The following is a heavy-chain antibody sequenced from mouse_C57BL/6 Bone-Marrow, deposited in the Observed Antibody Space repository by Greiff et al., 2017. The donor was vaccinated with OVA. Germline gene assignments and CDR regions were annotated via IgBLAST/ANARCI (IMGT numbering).Heavy chain of an antibody. J-gene: IGHJ2*01. CDR1: GYTFTSYG. Sequence: QVQLKESGAELVRPGASVKLSCKASGYTFTSYGISWVKQRTGQGLEWIGEIYPRSGNTYYNEKFKGKTTLTADKSSSTAYMQLRSLTSEDSAVYFSARSEVDDWGKGTTLTVSS. V-gene: IGHV1-81*01. CDR2: IYPRSGNT. D-gene: IGHD1-3*01. CDR3: ARSEVDD.